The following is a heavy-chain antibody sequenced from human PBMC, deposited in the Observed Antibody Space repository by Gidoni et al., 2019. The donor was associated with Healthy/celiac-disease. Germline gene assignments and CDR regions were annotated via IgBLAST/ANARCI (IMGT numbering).Heavy chain of an antibody. CDR1: GFTFSSYA. CDR2: ISGSGGST. D-gene: IGHD2-8*01. CDR3: AKGGPGCTNGVCSRDYYYYYGMDV. J-gene: IGHJ6*02. V-gene: IGHV3-23*01. Sequence: EVQLLESGGGLVQPGGSLRLSCAASGFTFSSYAMSWVRQAPGKGLEWVSAISGSGGSTYYADSVKGRFTISRDNSKNTLYLQMNSLRAEDTAVYYCAKGGPGCTNGVCSRDYYYYYGMDVWGQGTTVTVSS.